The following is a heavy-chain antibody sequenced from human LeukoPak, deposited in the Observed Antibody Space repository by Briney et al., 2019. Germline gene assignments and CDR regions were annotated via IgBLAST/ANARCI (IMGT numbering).Heavy chain of an antibody. D-gene: IGHD5-12*01. CDR1: GGSISSGGYY. CDR3: ARGHRGMVGYDYPFDH. CDR2: IYYSGST. J-gene: IGHJ4*02. Sequence: SETLSLTCTVSGGSISSGGYYWSWIRQHPGKGLEWIGYIYYSGSTYYNPSLKSRVTISVDTSKNQFSLKLSSVTAADTAVYYCARGHRGMVGYDYPFDHWGQGTLVTVSS. V-gene: IGHV4-31*03.